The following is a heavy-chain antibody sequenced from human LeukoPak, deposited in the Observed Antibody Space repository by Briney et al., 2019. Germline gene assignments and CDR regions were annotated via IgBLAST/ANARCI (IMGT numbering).Heavy chain of an antibody. J-gene: IGHJ5*02. Sequence: GGSLRLSCAASGFTFSLYSMNWVRQAPGKGLEWVSYISSSSSYMYHADSVKGRFTISRDNANNSLYLQMNSLRAEDTAVYYCASEQFNLWGQGTLVTVSS. CDR2: ISSSSSYM. CDR3: ASEQFNL. CDR1: GFTFSLYS. V-gene: IGHV3-21*01.